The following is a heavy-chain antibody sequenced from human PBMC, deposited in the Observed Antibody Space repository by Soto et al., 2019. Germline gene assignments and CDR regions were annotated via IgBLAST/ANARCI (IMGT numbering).Heavy chain of an antibody. V-gene: IGHV6-1*01. J-gene: IGHJ4*02. Sequence: SQTLSLTCAISGDSVSSNSAAWNWIRQSPSRGLEWLGRTYYRSKWYDDYGLSVKSRVTISPDTTKNQLSLQLNSVTPEDTAVYFCARLVRSAFDYWGQGTLVTVSS. D-gene: IGHD6-13*01. CDR1: GDSVSSNSAA. CDR3: ARLVRSAFDY. CDR2: TYYRSKWYD.